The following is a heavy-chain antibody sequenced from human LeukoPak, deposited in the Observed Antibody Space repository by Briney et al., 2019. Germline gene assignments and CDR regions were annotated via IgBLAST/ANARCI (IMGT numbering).Heavy chain of an antibody. Sequence: PGGSLRLSCAGSGFTFSNAWMSWVRQAPGKGLEWVSAISGSGGSTYYADSVRGRFTISRDNAKNSLYLQMNSLRAEDTAVYYCARDLGTISPWFDPWGQGTLVTVSS. J-gene: IGHJ5*02. CDR1: GFTFSNAW. V-gene: IGHV3-23*01. CDR2: ISGSGGST. CDR3: ARDLGTISPWFDP. D-gene: IGHD5-12*01.